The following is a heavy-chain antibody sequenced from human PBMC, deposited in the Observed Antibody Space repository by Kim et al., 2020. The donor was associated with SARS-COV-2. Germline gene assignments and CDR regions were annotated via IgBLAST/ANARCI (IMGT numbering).Heavy chain of an antibody. Sequence: GGSLRLSCAASGFTFSSYAMSWVRQAPGKGLEWVSAISGSGGSTYYADSVKGRSTISRDNSKNTLYLQMNSLRAEDTAVYYCAKRAGYGDYFNPDDYWGQGTLVTVSS. V-gene: IGHV3-23*01. CDR3: AKRAGYGDYFNPDDY. J-gene: IGHJ4*02. CDR2: ISGSGGST. CDR1: GFTFSSYA. D-gene: IGHD4-17*01.